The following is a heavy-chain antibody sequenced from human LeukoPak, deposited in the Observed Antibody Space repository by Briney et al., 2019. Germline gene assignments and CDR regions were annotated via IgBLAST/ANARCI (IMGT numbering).Heavy chain of an antibody. V-gene: IGHV3-30*02. J-gene: IGHJ6*02. CDR3: AKRYCKSATCRSDMDA. Sequence: PGGSLRLSCAASGFTFSNHGMHWVRQAPGKGLEWVALIQSDGSKTYSADSVKGRFTISRDNPRNTLYLQMDRLRPEDTAVYYCAKRYCKSATCRSDMDAWGQGTTVTVS. CDR1: GFTFSNHG. D-gene: IGHD2-15*01. CDR2: IQSDGSKT.